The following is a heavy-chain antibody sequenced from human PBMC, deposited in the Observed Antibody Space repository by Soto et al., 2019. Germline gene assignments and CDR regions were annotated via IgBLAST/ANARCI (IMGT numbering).Heavy chain of an antibody. J-gene: IGHJ6*02. Sequence: SETLSLTCAVYGGSFSGYYWSWIRQPPGKGLEWSGEINHSGSTNYNPSLKSRVTISVDTSKTQFSLKLSSVPAADTAVYYCARDYGMVRGVKGQGMDVWGQGTPVTVSS. D-gene: IGHD3-10*01. CDR2: INHSGST. CDR1: GGSFSGYY. CDR3: ARDYGMVRGVKGQGMDV. V-gene: IGHV4-34*01.